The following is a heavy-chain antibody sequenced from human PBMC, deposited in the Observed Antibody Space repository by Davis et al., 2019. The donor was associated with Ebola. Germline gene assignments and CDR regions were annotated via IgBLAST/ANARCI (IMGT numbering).Heavy chain of an antibody. V-gene: IGHV3-48*02. Sequence: PGGSLTLSCAASAFTFSDHSMNWVRQALGKGLDWISYISGGSRTIYYADSVKGRFTISRDNAKNSLYLQMNSLRDEDTAVYYCVRDNRRGYGMDVWGQGTTVIVSS. J-gene: IGHJ6*02. CDR3: VRDNRRGYGMDV. CDR2: ISGGSRTI. CDR1: AFTFSDHS.